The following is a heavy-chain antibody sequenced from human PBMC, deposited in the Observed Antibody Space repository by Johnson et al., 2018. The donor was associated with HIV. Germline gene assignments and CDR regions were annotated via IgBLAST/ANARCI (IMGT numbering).Heavy chain of an antibody. CDR1: GFTFDDHG. J-gene: IGHJ3*02. CDR3: AKEGLRSSLRSGDAFDI. D-gene: IGHD6-6*01. CDR2: ISWNSGSL. Sequence: VQLVESGGGVVRPGGSLRLSCAASGFTFDDHGMSWVRQVPGKGLEWVSGISWNSGSLGDADSVKGRFTISRDNAKNSLYLQMNSLRAEDTAVYYCAKEGLRSSLRSGDAFDIWGHGTLVTVSS. V-gene: IGHV3-20*04.